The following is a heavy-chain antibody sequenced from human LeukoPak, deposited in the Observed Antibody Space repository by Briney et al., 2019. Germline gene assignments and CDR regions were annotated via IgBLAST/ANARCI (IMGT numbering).Heavy chain of an antibody. D-gene: IGHD5-24*01. CDR1: GYTFTGYY. CDR3: ARDWMAGSRWGYYGMDV. V-gene: IGHV1-2*02. CDR2: INPNSGGT. J-gene: IGHJ6*02. Sequence: GASVKVSCKASGYTFTGYYMHWVRQAPGQGLEWMGWINPNSGGTNYAQKFQGRVTMTRDTSISTAYMELSRLRSGDTAVYYCARDWMAGSRWGYYGMDVWGQGTTVTVSS.